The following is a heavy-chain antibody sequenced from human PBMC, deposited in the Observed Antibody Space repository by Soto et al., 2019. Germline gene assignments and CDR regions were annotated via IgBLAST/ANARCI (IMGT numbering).Heavy chain of an antibody. J-gene: IGHJ4*02. CDR2: IYYSGST. CDR3: AVDSRRLYYFXY. CDR1: GGSIISYY. V-gene: IGHV4-59*12. Sequence: SETLSLTCTVSGGSIISYYWSWIRQPPGKGLEWIGYIYYSGSTNYNPSLKSRVTISVDTSKNQFSLRLSSVTATDTAVYYCAVDSRRLYYFXYWGQGTPVXVSS. D-gene: IGHD3-22*01.